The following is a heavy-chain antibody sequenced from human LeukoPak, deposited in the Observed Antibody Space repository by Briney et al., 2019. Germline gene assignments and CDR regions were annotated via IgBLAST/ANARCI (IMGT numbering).Heavy chain of an antibody. CDR1: GFTFSSYW. J-gene: IGHJ4*02. CDR2: IKEDGSEK. CDR3: ATPGDSSSWYYFDY. V-gene: IGHV3-7*03. D-gene: IGHD6-13*01. Sequence: GGSLRLSCAASGFTFSSYWMSWIRQAPGKGLEWVANIKEDGSEKYYVDSVKGRFTISRDNSKNTLYLQMNSLRAEDTAVYYCATPGDSSSWYYFDYWGQGTLVTVSS.